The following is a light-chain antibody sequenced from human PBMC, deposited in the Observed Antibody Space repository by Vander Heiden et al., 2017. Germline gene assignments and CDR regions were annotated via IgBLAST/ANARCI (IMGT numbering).Light chain of an antibody. CDR2: TNN. J-gene: IGLJ1*01. Sequence: QSVLTQPPSASGTPGQRVTISCSGSSSNIGSNTVNWYQQPPGTAPKLLIYTNNQRPSGVPDRFSGSKSGTSASLAISGLQSEDEADDYCAAWDDSLNVHYVFGTGTKVTVL. CDR1: SSNIGSNT. V-gene: IGLV1-44*01. CDR3: AAWDDSLNVHYV.